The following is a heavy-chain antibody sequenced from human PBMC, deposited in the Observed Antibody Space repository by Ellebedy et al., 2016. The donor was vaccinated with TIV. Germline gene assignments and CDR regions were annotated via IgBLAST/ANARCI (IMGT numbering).Heavy chain of an antibody. D-gene: IGHD3-10*01. CDR2: ISYDGSNK. CDR1: GFTFSSYA. CDR3: ATVRGEGS. Sequence: GESLKISXAASGFTFSSYAMHWVRQAPGKGLEWVAVISYDGSNKYYADSVKGRFTISRDNSKNTLYLQMNSLRAEDTAVYYCATVRGEGSWGQGTLVTVSS. J-gene: IGHJ5*02. V-gene: IGHV3-30-3*01.